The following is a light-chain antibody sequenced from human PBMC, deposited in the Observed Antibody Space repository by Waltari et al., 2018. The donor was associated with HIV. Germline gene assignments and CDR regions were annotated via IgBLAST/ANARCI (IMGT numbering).Light chain of an antibody. CDR2: RDS. CDR3: AAWDDSLNGPV. CDR1: NIGSKN. V-gene: IGLV3-9*01. J-gene: IGLJ2*01. Sequence: SYELTQPLSVSVALGQTARITCGGNNIGSKNVHWYQQKPGQAPVLVIYRDSNRPAGIPDRFSGSKSGTSASLAISGLQSEDEADYYCAAWDDSLNGPVFGGGTKLTVL.